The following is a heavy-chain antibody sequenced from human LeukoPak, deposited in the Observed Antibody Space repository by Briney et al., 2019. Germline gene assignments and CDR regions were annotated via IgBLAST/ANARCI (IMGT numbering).Heavy chain of an antibody. CDR2: IYTSGRT. J-gene: IGHJ3*02. CDR3: ARVGVTQRADAFYI. V-gene: IGHV4-38-2*02. CDR1: GSSISSGYY. Sequence: SATLSLTCTVSGSSISSGYYWGWLGQPPGKGLEWFGRIYTSGRTNYNPSLKRRVTISVKTSKKQFSLKLSSVTAADPAVYYCARVGVTQRADAFYIWGQGTMVTVSS. D-gene: IGHD2-21*02.